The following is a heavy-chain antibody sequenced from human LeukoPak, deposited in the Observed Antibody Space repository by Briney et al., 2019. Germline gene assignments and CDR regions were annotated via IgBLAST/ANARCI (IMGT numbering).Heavy chain of an antibody. CDR3: ARGAGSNHPMDV. Sequence: ASVKVSCKASGYTFTSYDINWVRQATGQGLEWMGWMNPSSGNTGYAQKFQGRVTMTRNTSISTAYMELSSLRSEDTAVYYCARGAGSNHPMDVWGQGTTVTVSS. D-gene: IGHD3-10*01. CDR2: MNPSSGNT. V-gene: IGHV1-8*01. CDR1: GYTFTSYD. J-gene: IGHJ6*02.